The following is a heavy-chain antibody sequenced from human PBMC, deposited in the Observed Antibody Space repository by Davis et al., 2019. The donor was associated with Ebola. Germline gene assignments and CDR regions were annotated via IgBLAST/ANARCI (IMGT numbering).Heavy chain of an antibody. Sequence: SVKVSCKASGGTFSSYAISWVRQAPGQGLEWMGRIIPILGIANYAQKFQGRVTITRDTSASTAYMELSSLRSEDTAVYYCARDWSPLLWFGEGHFDYWGQGTLVTVSS. CDR2: IIPILGIA. CDR1: GGTFSSYA. V-gene: IGHV1-69*04. J-gene: IGHJ4*02. D-gene: IGHD3-10*01. CDR3: ARDWSPLLWFGEGHFDY.